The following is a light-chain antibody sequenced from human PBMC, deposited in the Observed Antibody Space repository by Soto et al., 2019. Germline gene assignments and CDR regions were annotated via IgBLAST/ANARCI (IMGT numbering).Light chain of an antibody. J-gene: IGKJ5*01. CDR1: QSMSSN. V-gene: IGKV3-11*01. Sequence: VMTQSPLSLPVTLGQPATLSCRASQSMSSNLTWYQQRPGQAPRLLIYYASNRAAGIPARFSGSGSGTDFTLTISSLEPEDFAVYYCQQRSYWPPITFGQGTRLEIK. CDR2: YAS. CDR3: QQRSYWPPIT.